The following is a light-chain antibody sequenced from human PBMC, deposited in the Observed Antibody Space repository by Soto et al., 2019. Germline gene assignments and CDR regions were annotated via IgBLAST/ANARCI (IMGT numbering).Light chain of an antibody. V-gene: IGLV1-40*01. Sequence: QSALTQPPSVSGAPGQRITITCTGSSSNIGAGYDVHWYQQLPRPSPKLLIYGNTNRPSGVPDRFSGTNSGTSSSASLALTALQPADEADSYGPTYDSRLKTHVFGPGTKPTVL. J-gene: IGLJ1*01. CDR3: PTYDSRLKTHV. CDR1: SSNIGAGYD. CDR2: GNT.